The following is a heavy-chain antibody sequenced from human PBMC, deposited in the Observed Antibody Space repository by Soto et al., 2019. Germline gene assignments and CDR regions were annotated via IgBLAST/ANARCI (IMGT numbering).Heavy chain of an antibody. D-gene: IGHD3-3*01. V-gene: IGHV3-53*02. CDR2: IYSGERG. CDR1: GFNVSNVF. Sequence: QLVETGGGLIQPGGSLRLSCGATGFNVSNVFMTWGRQAPVKGLVWVSVIYSGERGYYSDSVKGRFTISRDRSKNTLYRQVNSLRVEDTAVNYSATRDDAYYFGMNVWGHGTTVTV. CDR3: ATRDDAYYFGMNV. J-gene: IGHJ6*02.